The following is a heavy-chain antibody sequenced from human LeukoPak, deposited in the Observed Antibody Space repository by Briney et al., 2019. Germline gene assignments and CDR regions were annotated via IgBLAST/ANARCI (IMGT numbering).Heavy chain of an antibody. Sequence: PSETLSLTCTVSGGSISSGDYYWSWIRQPPGKGLEWIGYIYYSGSTYYNPSLKSRVTISVDTSKNQFSLKLSSVTAADTAVYYCARAPSITIFGVVMNNWFDPWGQGILVTVSS. CDR2: IYYSGST. CDR3: ARAPSITIFGVVMNNWFDP. J-gene: IGHJ5*02. V-gene: IGHV4-30-4*08. CDR1: GGSISSGDYY. D-gene: IGHD3-3*01.